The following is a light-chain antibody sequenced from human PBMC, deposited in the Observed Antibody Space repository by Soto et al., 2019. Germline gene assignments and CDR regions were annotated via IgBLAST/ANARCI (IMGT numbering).Light chain of an antibody. CDR2: SAS. J-gene: IGKJ5*01. V-gene: IGKV1-9*01. Sequence: DIQMTQSPSTLSASVGDRVTITCRASRGISSYLAWYQQKPGKAPKLLVYSASTLQSGVPSRFSGSGSGPDFTLTISSLQPEDSATYFCQQLNSYPQTFGQGTRLRL. CDR3: QQLNSYPQT. CDR1: RGISSY.